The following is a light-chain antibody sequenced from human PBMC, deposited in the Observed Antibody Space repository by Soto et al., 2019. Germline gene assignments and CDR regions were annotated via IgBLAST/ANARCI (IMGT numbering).Light chain of an antibody. Sequence: QSVLTQPPSMSGTPGQRVTISCSGSSSNIGRNSVSWYQQLPGTAPKLLIYSNDQRPSRVPDRFSGSKSGTSASLAISGLQSEDEADYYCAAWDDSLNGRGVFGGGTQLTVL. CDR3: AAWDDSLNGRGV. CDR1: SSNIGRNS. CDR2: SND. V-gene: IGLV1-44*01. J-gene: IGLJ3*02.